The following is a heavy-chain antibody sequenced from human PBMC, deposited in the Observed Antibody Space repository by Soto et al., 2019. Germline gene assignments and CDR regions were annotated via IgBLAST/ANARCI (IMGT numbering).Heavy chain of an antibody. J-gene: IGHJ6*02. CDR2: IDPSDSYT. D-gene: IGHD6-19*01. CDR3: ARHQYSSGTYYYGMDV. Sequence: PGESLKISCKGSGYSFTSYWISWVRQIPWKGLEWMGRIDPSDSYTNYSPSFQGHVTISADKSISTAYLQWSSLKASDTAMYYCARHQYSSGTYYYGMDVWGQGTTVTVSS. V-gene: IGHV5-10-1*01. CDR1: GYSFTSYW.